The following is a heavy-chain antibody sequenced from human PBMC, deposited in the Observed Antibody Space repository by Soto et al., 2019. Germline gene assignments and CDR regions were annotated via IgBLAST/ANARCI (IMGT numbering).Heavy chain of an antibody. J-gene: IGHJ6*02. CDR3: ARDLYYYDSSGYIGPYGMDV. D-gene: IGHD3-22*01. CDR2: IYYSGST. V-gene: IGHV4-30-4*01. CDR1: GGSISSGDYY. Sequence: SETLSLTCTVSGGSISSGDYYWSWIRQPPGKGLEWIGYIYYSGSTYYNPSLKSRVTISVDTSKNQFPLKLSSVTAADTAVYYCARDLYYYDSSGYIGPYGMDVWGQGTTVTVSS.